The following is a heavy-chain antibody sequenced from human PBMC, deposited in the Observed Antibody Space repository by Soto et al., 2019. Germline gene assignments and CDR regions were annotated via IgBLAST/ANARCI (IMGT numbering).Heavy chain of an antibody. J-gene: IGHJ4*02. Sequence: GGSLRLSCAASGFTFSSYGISWIRLSPGKGLEWVSFISSSSSTIYYTASVKGRFTISRDNAKNSLYLQMNSLRAEDTAVYYCARDYSSYGPFDYWGQGTLVTVSS. V-gene: IGHV3-48*01. CDR2: ISSSSSTI. D-gene: IGHD5-18*01. CDR1: GFTFSSYG. CDR3: ARDYSSYGPFDY.